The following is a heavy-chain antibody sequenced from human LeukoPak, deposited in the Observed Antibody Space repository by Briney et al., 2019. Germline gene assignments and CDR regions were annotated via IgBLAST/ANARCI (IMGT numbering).Heavy chain of an antibody. Sequence: ASVKVSCKASGYTFTGYYMHWVRQAPGQGLEWMGWINLNSGGTNYAQKFQGRVTMTRDTSISTAYMELSRLRSDDTAVYYCARVGAYYYDSTNFDYWGQGTLVTVSS. CDR1: GYTFTGYY. CDR2: INLNSGGT. J-gene: IGHJ4*02. D-gene: IGHD3-22*01. CDR3: ARVGAYYYDSTNFDY. V-gene: IGHV1-2*02.